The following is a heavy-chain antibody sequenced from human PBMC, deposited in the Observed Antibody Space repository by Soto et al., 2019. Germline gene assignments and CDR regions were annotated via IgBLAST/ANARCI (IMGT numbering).Heavy chain of an antibody. CDR1: GFTFSTYA. D-gene: IGHD3-22*01. CDR3: ARYGVVITRNNGDAFGI. Sequence: PGRSLRLSCAASGFTFSTYAIHWVRQAPGKGLEWVAVIWYDGSNKYYADSVKGRFTISRDNSKNTLYLQMNSLRAEDTAVYYCARYGVVITRNNGDAFGIWGQGTMVTVSS. V-gene: IGHV3-33*08. CDR2: IWYDGSNK. J-gene: IGHJ3*02.